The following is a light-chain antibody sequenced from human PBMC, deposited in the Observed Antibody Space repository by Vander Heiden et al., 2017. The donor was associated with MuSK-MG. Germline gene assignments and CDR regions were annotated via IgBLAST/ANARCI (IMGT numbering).Light chain of an antibody. V-gene: IGKV3-15*01. CDR2: GAS. Sequence: SLLIYGASTRATGIPARFSGSGSGTEFTLTISSLQSEDGADYYLQQYKDWPLFGQGTKVEIK. CDR3: QQYKDWPL. J-gene: IGKJ1*01.